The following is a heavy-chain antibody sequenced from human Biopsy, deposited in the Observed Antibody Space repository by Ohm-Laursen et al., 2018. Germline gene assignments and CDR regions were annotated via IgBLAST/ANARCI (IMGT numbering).Heavy chain of an antibody. J-gene: IGHJ6*02. V-gene: IGHV2-70*04. D-gene: IGHD2-2*02. CDR1: GFSVTTNGMR. Sequence: TQTLTLTCSFSGFSVTTNGMRVSWIRQPPGKALEWLARIDWDDAKFYNGSLKTRLTISKDTSENHVVLTLSDVDPVDTATYYCARIPILVVPAAIVYRHRRHLQGLDVWGQGTTVIVSS. CDR2: IDWDDAK. CDR3: ARIPILVVPAAIVYRHRRHLQGLDV.